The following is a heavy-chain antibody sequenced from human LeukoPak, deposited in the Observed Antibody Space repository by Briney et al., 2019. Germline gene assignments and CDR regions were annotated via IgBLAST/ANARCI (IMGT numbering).Heavy chain of an antibody. CDR3: ARGGDLAYFDY. J-gene: IGHJ4*02. V-gene: IGHV4-30-2*01. CDR1: GGSISSGGYP. Sequence: SETLSLTCAVSGGSISSGGYPWSWIRQPPGKGLEWIGYLYHNGSTYYNPSLKSRVTISVDRSKNQLSLKLSSVTAADTAVYYCARGGDLAYFDYWGQGTLVTVSS. CDR2: LYHNGST. D-gene: IGHD3-16*01.